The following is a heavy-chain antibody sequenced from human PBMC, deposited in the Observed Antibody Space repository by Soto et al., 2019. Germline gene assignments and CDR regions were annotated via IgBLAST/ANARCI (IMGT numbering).Heavy chain of an antibody. D-gene: IGHD3-3*01. CDR2: IRSKAYGGTT. CDR1: GFTFGDYA. J-gene: IGHJ3*02. CDR3: TRNLVPRYYDFWSGYWGAFDI. V-gene: IGHV3-49*04. Sequence: GGSLRLSCAASGFTFGDYAVSWVRQAPGKGLEWVGFIRSKAYGGTTEYAASVKGRFTISRDDSKSIAYLQMNSLKTEDTAVYYCTRNLVPRYYDFWSGYWGAFDIWGQGTMVTVS.